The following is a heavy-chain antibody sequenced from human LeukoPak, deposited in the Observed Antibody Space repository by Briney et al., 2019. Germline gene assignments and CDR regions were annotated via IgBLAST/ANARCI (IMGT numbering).Heavy chain of an antibody. CDR3: ARVGRGRTTMVRGYYYYYYMDV. J-gene: IGHJ6*03. CDR1: GGSISSGSYY. Sequence: PSETLSLTCTVSGGSISSGSYYWSWIRQPAGKGLEWIGCIYTSGSTNYNPSLKSRVTISVDTSKNQFSLKLSSVTAADTAVYYCARVGRGRTTMVRGYYYYYYMDVWGKGTTVTISS. V-gene: IGHV4-61*02. D-gene: IGHD3-10*01. CDR2: IYTSGST.